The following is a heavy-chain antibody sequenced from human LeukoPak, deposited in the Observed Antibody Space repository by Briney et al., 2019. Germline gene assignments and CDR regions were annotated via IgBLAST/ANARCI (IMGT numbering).Heavy chain of an antibody. J-gene: IGHJ5*02. Sequence: SVKVSCKASGGTFSSYAISWVRQAPGQGLEWMGGIIPIFGTANYAQKFQGRVTITTDESTSTAYMELSSLRSEDTAVYYCARGVGYCSSTSCYTLKYSWFDPWGQGTLVTVSS. D-gene: IGHD2-2*02. CDR2: IIPIFGTA. CDR1: GGTFSSYA. V-gene: IGHV1-69*05. CDR3: ARGVGYCSSTSCYTLKYSWFDP.